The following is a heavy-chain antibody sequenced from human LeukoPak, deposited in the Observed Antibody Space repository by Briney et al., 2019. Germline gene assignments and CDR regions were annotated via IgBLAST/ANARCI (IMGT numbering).Heavy chain of an antibody. Sequence: SSVKVSFKASGYTFTSYDINWVRQATGQGLEWMGWMNPNRGNTGYAQKFQGRVTMTRNTSISTAYMELSSLRSEDTAVYYCARVIVVVPAAIVGAYYYYMDVWGKGTTVTVSS. CDR2: MNPNRGNT. J-gene: IGHJ6*03. V-gene: IGHV1-8*01. D-gene: IGHD2-2*01. CDR3: ARVIVVVPAAIVGAYYYYMDV. CDR1: GYTFTSYD.